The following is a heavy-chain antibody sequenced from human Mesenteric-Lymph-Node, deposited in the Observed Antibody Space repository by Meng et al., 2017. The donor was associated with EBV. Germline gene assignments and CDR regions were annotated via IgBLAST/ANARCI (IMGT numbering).Heavy chain of an antibody. J-gene: IGHJ5*02. D-gene: IGHD6-13*01. CDR1: GGSIRSTNYY. V-gene: IGHV4-39*01. CDR2: IYHSGST. CDR3: ARLGYSSSWYATNWFDP. Sequence: QLQLEEAGPRLVTRSEPLSLTCCVSGGSIRSTNYYWGWIRQPPGKGLEWIGIIYHSGSTYYNPSLKSRVTISVDTSKNQFSLKLNFVTAADTAVYYCARLGYSSSWYATNWFDPWGQGTLVTVSS.